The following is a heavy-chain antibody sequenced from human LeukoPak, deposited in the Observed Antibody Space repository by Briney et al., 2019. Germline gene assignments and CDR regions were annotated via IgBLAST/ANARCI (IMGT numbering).Heavy chain of an antibody. V-gene: IGHV4-61*09. CDR3: ARDSGGGSGSYYRYFDY. CDR2: IYASGST. D-gene: IGHD3-10*01. J-gene: IGHJ4*02. CDR1: GGSISSGYYY. Sequence: PSQTLSLTCSVSGGSISSGYYYWTWIRQPAGKGLEYIVHIYASGSTNYNPSLKSRVTISIDTSKNQFSLKLTSMTAADTAVYYCARDSGGGSGSYYRYFDYWGQGTLVTVSS.